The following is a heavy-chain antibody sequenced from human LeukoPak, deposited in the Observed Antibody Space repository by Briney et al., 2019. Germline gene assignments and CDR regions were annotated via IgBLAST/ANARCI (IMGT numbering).Heavy chain of an antibody. V-gene: IGHV3-30*01. CDR2: ISYDGSNK. Sequence: PGGSLRLSCAASGFTFSSYAMHWVRQAPGKGLEWVAVISYDGSNKYYADSVKGRFTISRDNSKNTMYLQMNSLRAQDTAVYYCARDQYSSSLAYYYYYMDVWGKGTTVTVSS. J-gene: IGHJ6*03. CDR1: GFTFSSYA. D-gene: IGHD6-6*01. CDR3: ARDQYSSSLAYYYYYMDV.